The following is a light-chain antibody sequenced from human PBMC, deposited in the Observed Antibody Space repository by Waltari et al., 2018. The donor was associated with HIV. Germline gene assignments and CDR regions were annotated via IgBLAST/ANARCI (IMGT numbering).Light chain of an antibody. CDR2: DPT. J-gene: IGLJ2*01. Sequence: QAPVTHEPSVTVSPAGTTILTSLSSDGAVTNKHYAYWFQQNPGQAPMALIYDPTKRPSWIPDRFSGLLLGSKAVLTLSGALVEDEAHYYCLLFFGGNRIFGGGTMVTV. CDR1: DGAVTNKHY. CDR3: LLFFGGNRI. V-gene: IGLV7-46*01.